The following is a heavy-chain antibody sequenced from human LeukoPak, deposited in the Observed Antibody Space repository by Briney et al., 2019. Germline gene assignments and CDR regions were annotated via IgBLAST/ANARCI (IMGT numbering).Heavy chain of an antibody. CDR1: GGSISSGSYY. CDR2: ISYSGTT. D-gene: IGHD1-14*01. V-gene: IGHV4-39*01. CDR3: ARISRPADRTVGPYYMNV. Sequence: PSETLSLTCTVSGGSISSGSYYWGWIRQPPGKGLEWIASISYSGTTYYNPSLKSRVTISVDTSKNQFSLKLTSLTAADTAVYYCARISRPADRTVGPYYMNVWGKGATVTVSS. J-gene: IGHJ6*03.